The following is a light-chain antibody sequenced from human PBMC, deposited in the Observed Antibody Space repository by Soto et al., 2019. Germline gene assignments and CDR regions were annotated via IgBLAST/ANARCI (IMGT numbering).Light chain of an antibody. CDR3: GSWDSSLTANV. V-gene: IGLV1-51*01. CDR1: TSNVANNF. CDR2: DDI. J-gene: IGLJ1*01. Sequence: QSVLTQPPSVSAAPGQKVTISCSGTTSNVANNFVSWYQQFPGKAPKLLIDDDISRPSGIPDRFSASKSGTSATLGITGLQTGDEADYYCGSWDSSLTANVFGTGTKVTVL.